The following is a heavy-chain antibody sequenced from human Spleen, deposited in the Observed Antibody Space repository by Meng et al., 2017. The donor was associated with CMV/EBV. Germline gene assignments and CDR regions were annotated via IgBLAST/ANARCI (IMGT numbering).Heavy chain of an antibody. CDR1: GFTFSAFA. D-gene: IGHD2-2*01. CDR2: IGVSDDDS. CDR3: AKYQLPSGRISGGPFDF. V-gene: IGHV3-23*01. Sequence: GGSLRLSCAASGFTFSAFAMSWVRHAPGKGLEWVSGIGVSDDDSYYADSVKGRFTMSRDKSKNMVSLQMDSLRAEDTAVYYCAKYQLPSGRISGGPFDFWGEGTLVTVSS. J-gene: IGHJ4*02.